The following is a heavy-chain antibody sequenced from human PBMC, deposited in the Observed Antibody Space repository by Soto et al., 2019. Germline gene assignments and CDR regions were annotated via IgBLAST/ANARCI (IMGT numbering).Heavy chain of an antibody. J-gene: IGHJ5*02. D-gene: IGHD6-19*01. V-gene: IGHV1-8*01. CDR2: MNPNSGNT. CDR1: GYTLTSYD. CDR3: ARPSSGWENWFDP. Sequence: ASVKVSCKASGYTLTSYDINWVRQATGQGLEWMGWMNPNSGNTGYAQKLQGRVTMTTDTSTSTAYMELRSLRSGDTAVYYCARPSSGWENWFDPWGQGTLVTVSS.